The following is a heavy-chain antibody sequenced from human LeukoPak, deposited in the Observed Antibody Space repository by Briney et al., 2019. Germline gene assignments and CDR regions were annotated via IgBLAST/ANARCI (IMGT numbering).Heavy chain of an antibody. D-gene: IGHD2-15*01. CDR3: ASAPLGYCSGASCYPEWYFDY. CDR2: IYHSGST. CDR1: GGSISSGGYS. V-gene: IGHV4-30-2*01. J-gene: IGHJ4*02. Sequence: SQTLSLTCAVSGGSISSGGYSWSWTRQPPGKGLEWIGYIYHSGSTYYNPSLKSRVTISVDRSKNQFSLKLSSVTAADTAVYYCASAPLGYCSGASCYPEWYFDYWGQGTLVTVSS.